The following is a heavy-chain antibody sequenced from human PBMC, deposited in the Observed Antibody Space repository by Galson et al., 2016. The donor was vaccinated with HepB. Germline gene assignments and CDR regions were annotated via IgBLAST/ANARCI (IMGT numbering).Heavy chain of an antibody. J-gene: IGHJ4*02. CDR3: ARDDFWTGPPSASFSFDY. Sequence: SLRLSCAASGFSFNNYAIHWVRQAPGKGLEWVAVISDDGSNKYHADSVKGRLPISRDNSKNTLYLQMNSLRAEDTAAFYCARDDFWTGPPSASFSFDYWGQGTLVTVSS. D-gene: IGHD3/OR15-3a*01. V-gene: IGHV3-30-3*01. CDR1: GFSFNNYA. CDR2: ISDDGSNK.